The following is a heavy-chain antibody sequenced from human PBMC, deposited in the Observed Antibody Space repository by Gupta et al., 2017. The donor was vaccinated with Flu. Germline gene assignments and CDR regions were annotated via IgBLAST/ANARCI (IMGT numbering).Heavy chain of an antibody. J-gene: IGHJ4*02. CDR3: AMRGYSGYDLIDY. CDR1: GYSISSGYY. CDR2: IYHSGST. V-gene: IGHV4-38-2*01. Sequence: QVQLQESGPGLVKPSETLSLTCAVSGYSISSGYYWGWIRQPPGKGLEWIGSIYHSGSTYYNPSLKSRVTISVDTSKNQFSLKLSSVTAADTAVYYCAMRGYSGYDLIDYWGQGTLVTVSS. D-gene: IGHD5-12*01.